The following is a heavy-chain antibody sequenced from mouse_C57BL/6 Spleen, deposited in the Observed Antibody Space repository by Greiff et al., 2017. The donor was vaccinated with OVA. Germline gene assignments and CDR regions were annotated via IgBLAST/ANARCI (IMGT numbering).Heavy chain of an antibody. Sequence: QVQLQQPGAELVRPGTSVKLSCKASGYTFTSYWMHWVKQRPGQGLEWIGVIDPSDSYTNYNQKFKGKATLTVDTSSSTAYMQLSSLTSEDSAVYYCARRADTLAMDYWGEGNSVTVSS. CDR3: ARRADTLAMDY. D-gene: IGHD3-3*01. J-gene: IGHJ4*01. CDR1: GYTFTSYW. CDR2: IDPSDSYT. V-gene: IGHV1-59*01.